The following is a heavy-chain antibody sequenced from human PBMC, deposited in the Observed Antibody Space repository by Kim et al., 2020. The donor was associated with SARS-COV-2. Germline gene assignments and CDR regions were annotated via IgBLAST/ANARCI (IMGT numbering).Heavy chain of an antibody. CDR2: ISAYNGNT. D-gene: IGHD3-10*01. V-gene: IGHV1-18*01. CDR3: ARDPQTRITMVRGVITLGSTYYYYGMDV. J-gene: IGHJ6*02. Sequence: ASVKVSCKASGYTFTSYGISWVRQAPGQGLEWMGWISAYNGNTNYAQKLQGRVTMTTDTSTSTAYMELRSLRSDDTAVYYCARDPQTRITMVRGVITLGSTYYYYGMDVWGQGTTVTVSS. CDR1: GYTFTSYG.